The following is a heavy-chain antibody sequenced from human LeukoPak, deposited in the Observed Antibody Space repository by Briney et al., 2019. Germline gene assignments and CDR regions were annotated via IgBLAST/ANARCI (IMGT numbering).Heavy chain of an antibody. V-gene: IGHV7-4-1*02. J-gene: IGHJ3*02. Sequence: ASVKVSCKASGYTFSSYAMNWVRQAPGQGLEWMGWIHTNTGNTTYAQDFTGRFVFSLDTSVSTAYLQISSLKAEDTAVYYCAREGGSGYDFPSDAFDIWGQGTMVTVSS. CDR2: IHTNTGNT. CDR3: AREGGSGYDFPSDAFDI. CDR1: GYTFSSYA. D-gene: IGHD5-12*01.